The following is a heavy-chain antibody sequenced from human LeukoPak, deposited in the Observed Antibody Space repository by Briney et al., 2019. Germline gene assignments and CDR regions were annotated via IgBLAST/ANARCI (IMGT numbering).Heavy chain of an antibody. Sequence: PGGSLRRSCAGSGFTVSSNYMSWVRQAPGKGLEWVSVIYSGGSTYYADSVKGRFTISRDNSKNTLYLQMNCLRAEDTAVYYCASASSGWYRDAFDIWGQGTMVTVSS. D-gene: IGHD6-19*01. CDR1: GFTVSSNY. V-gene: IGHV3-53*01. CDR2: IYSGGST. J-gene: IGHJ3*02. CDR3: ASASSGWYRDAFDI.